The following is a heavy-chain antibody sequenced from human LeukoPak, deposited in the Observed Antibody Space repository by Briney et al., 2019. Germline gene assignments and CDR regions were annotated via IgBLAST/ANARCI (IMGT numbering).Heavy chain of an antibody. J-gene: IGHJ4*02. CDR1: GFTFDDYA. D-gene: IGHD3-22*01. CDR3: ARVYDSREYYFDY. V-gene: IGHV3-9*01. Sequence: GRSLRLSCAASGFTFDDYAMHWVRQAPGKGLEWVSGISWNSGSIGYADSVKGRFTISRDNAKNSQYLQMNSLRAEDTAVYYCARVYDSREYYFDYWGQGTLVTVSS. CDR2: ISWNSGSI.